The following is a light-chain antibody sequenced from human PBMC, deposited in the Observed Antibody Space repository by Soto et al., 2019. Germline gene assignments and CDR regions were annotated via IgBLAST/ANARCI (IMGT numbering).Light chain of an antibody. J-gene: IGKJ3*01. V-gene: IGKV1-8*01. CDR2: AAC. CDR3: QQYYSYRLT. CDR1: QGISSY. Sequence: AIRMTQSPSSFSASTGDRVTITCRASQGISSYLPWYQQKPGKAPKLLIYAACTLQSGVPSRFSGSGSGTDFTLTISCLQSEDFATYYCQQYYSYRLTFGPGTKVDIK.